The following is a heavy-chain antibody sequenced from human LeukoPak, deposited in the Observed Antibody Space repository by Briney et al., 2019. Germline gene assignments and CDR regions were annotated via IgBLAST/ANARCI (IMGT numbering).Heavy chain of an antibody. CDR2: ISSNGGST. J-gene: IGHJ4*02. CDR1: GFTFSSYA. Sequence: GGSLRLSCAASGFTFSSYAMHWVRQAPGKGLEYVSAISSNGGSTYYANSVKGRFTISRDNSKNTLYLQMGSLRAEDMAVYYCARTRGLIVVPAAISLYPFDYWGQGTLVTVSS. CDR3: ARTRGLIVVPAAISLYPFDY. D-gene: IGHD2-2*02. V-gene: IGHV3-64*01.